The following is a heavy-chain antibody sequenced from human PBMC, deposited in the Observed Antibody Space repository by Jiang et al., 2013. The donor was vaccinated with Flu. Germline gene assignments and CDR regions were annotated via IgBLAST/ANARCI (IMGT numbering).Heavy chain of an antibody. J-gene: IGHJ6*04. CDR2: IYYSGST. Sequence: GPGLVKPSETLSLTCTVSGGSISSYYWSWIRQPPGKGLEWIGYIYYSGSTNYNPSLKSRVTISVDTSKNQFSLKLSSVTAADTAVYYCARDIGHSSGWYYYGMDVWGKGTTVTVSS. CDR1: GGSISSYY. V-gene: IGHV4-59*01. D-gene: IGHD6-19*01. CDR3: ARDIGHSSGWYYYGMDV.